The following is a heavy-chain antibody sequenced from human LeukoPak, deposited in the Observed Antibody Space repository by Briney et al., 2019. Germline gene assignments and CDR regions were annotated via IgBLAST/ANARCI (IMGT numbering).Heavy chain of an antibody. CDR3: ARPYYSSGWYDWFDP. CDR2: MNPNSGNA. V-gene: IGHV1-8*02. Sequence: ASVKVSCKASGGTFSSYAINWVRQATGQGLEWMGWMNPNSGNAGYAQRFQGRVTMARNTSINTAYMELSSLRSEDTAVYYCARPYYSSGWYDWFDPWGQGTLVTVSS. J-gene: IGHJ5*02. CDR1: GGTFSSYA. D-gene: IGHD6-19*01.